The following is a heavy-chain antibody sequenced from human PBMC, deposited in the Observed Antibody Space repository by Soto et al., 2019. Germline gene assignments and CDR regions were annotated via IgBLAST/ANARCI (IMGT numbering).Heavy chain of an antibody. D-gene: IGHD3-3*01. V-gene: IGHV3-74*01. CDR3: ATSYYDFWSGYYQFGY. CDR2: INSDGSST. CDR1: GFTFSSYW. J-gene: IGHJ4*02. Sequence: PGGSLRLSCAASGFTFSSYWMHWVRQAPGKGLVWVSRINSDGSSTSYADSVKGRFTISRDNAKNTLYLQMNSLRAEDTAVYYCATSYYDFWSGYYQFGYWGQGTLVTVSS.